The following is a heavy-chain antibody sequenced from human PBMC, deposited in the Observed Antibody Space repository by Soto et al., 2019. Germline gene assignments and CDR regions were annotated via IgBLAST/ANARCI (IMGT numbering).Heavy chain of an antibody. CDR3: ARAYYFGSGTSYILYH. J-gene: IGHJ4*02. CDR1: GFTFSNYG. D-gene: IGHD3-10*01. CDR2: ISDDGVSK. Sequence: GGSLRLSCAASGFTFSNYGMHWVRQAPGKGLEWVAVISDDGVSKYYADSVQGRFTISRDNSESAVFLQMNSLRPDDTALYFCARAYYFGSGTSYILYHWGQGTKVTFYS. V-gene: IGHV3-30*03.